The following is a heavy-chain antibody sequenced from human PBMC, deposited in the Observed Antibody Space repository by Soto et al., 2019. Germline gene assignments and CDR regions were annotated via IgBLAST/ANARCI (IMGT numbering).Heavy chain of an antibody. CDR2: ISYTGIT. Sequence: SETLSLTCTVSGGSISNYYCSWIRQPPGKGLEWMGFISYTGITNYNPSLKSRVTISMATSKNKYSLKLSSVTAADTALYYCAKGGVPAACTSGNWFGPWGQGTLGTVSS. CDR3: AKGGVPAACTSGNWFGP. V-gene: IGHV4-59*01. CDR1: GGSISNYY. D-gene: IGHD6-13*01. J-gene: IGHJ5*02.